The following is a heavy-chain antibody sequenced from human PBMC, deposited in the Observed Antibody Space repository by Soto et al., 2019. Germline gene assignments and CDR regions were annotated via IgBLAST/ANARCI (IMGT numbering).Heavy chain of an antibody. CDR2: ISSSSSYI. D-gene: IGHD3-16*01. CDR3: ARDLADRFDY. J-gene: IGHJ4*02. Sequence: GGSLRLSCAASGFTFSSYSMNWVRQAPGKGLEWVSSISSSSSYIYYADSVKGRFTISRDSAKNSLYLQMNSLRAEDTAVYYCARDLADRFDYWGQGTLVTVSS. V-gene: IGHV3-21*01. CDR1: GFTFSSYS.